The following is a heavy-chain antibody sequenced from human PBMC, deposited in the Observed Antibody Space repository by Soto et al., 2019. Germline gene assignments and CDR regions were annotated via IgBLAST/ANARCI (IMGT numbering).Heavy chain of an antibody. CDR2: TRYGGIP. Sequence: QVQLQESGPGLVEPSQTLSLTCTVSGVSLSGSTYYWSWIRQLPGKGLEWIGFTRYGGIPYHNPSLKSRATISVQSSKNQFSLRLTSLTAADTAVYYRGSAHGMDVWGRGTTVIVSS. J-gene: IGHJ6*02. D-gene: IGHD6-6*01. CDR1: GVSLSGSTYY. V-gene: IGHV4-31*03. CDR3: GSAHGMDV.